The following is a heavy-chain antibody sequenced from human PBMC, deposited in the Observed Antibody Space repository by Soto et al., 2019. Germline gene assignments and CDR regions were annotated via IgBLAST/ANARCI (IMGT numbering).Heavy chain of an antibody. V-gene: IGHV3-30-3*01. CDR3: ARLSTVVTPDYYYGMDV. J-gene: IGHJ6*02. D-gene: IGHD2-21*02. Sequence: GGSLRLSCAASGFTFSSYAMHWVRQAPGKGLEWAAVISYDGSNKYYADSVKGRFTISRDNSKNTLYLQMNSLRAEDTAVYYCARLSTVVTPDYYYGMDVWGQGTTVTVSS. CDR2: ISYDGSNK. CDR1: GFTFSSYA.